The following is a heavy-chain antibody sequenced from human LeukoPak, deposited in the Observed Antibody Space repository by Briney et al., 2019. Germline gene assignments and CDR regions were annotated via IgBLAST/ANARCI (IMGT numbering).Heavy chain of an antibody. CDR3: ATWQEWLRLEPPFDY. V-gene: IGHV1-24*01. D-gene: IGHD5-12*01. Sequence: ASVKVSCKVSGYTLTELPMHWVRQAPGKGLEWMGGFDPEDGETIYAQKFQGRVTMTEDTSTDTAYMELSSLRSEDTAVYYCATWQEWLRLEPPFDYWGQGTLVTVSS. CDR1: GYTLTELP. J-gene: IGHJ4*02. CDR2: FDPEDGET.